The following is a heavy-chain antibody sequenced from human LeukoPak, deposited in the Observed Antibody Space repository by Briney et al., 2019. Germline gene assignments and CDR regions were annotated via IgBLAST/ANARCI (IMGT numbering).Heavy chain of an antibody. V-gene: IGHV4-59*01. Sequence: SETLSLTCTVSGGSISSYYWNWIRQPPGKGLEWIGSIYYSGSTNNNPSLKSRVTISVDTSKNQFSLKLSSVTAADTAVYYCARGADSSGYYSILYFDYWGQGTLVTVSS. J-gene: IGHJ4*02. CDR3: ARGADSSGYYSILYFDY. CDR1: GGSISSYY. CDR2: IYYSGST. D-gene: IGHD3-22*01.